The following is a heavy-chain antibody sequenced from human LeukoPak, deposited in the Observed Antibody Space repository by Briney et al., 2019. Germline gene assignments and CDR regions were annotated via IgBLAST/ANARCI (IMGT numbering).Heavy chain of an antibody. D-gene: IGHD3-16*01. CDR1: GYSLGKNYY. CDR3: ARYDSRGSASTRFDY. CDR2: IYGTGST. J-gene: IGHJ4*02. Sequence: SETLSLTCAVSGYSLGKNYYWGWIRPPPGKGLEWIGRIYGTGSTSYNPSLMNRVTMSVDMSKNHFSLKLTSVTAADTAVYYCARYDSRGSASTRFDYWGQGILVTISS. V-gene: IGHV4-38-2*01.